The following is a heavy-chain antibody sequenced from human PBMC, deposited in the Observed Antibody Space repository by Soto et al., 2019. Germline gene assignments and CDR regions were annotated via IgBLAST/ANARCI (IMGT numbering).Heavy chain of an antibody. Sequence: GGSLRLSCAASGFTFSSYGMHWVRQAPGKGLEWVAVISYDGSNKYYADSVKGRFTISRDNSKNTLYLQMNSLRAEDTAVYYCAHSRQPGPTVVTPFDYWGQGTLVTVSS. CDR2: ISYDGSNK. V-gene: IGHV3-30*03. CDR3: AHSRQPGPTVVTPFDY. J-gene: IGHJ4*02. CDR1: GFTFSSYG. D-gene: IGHD4-17*01.